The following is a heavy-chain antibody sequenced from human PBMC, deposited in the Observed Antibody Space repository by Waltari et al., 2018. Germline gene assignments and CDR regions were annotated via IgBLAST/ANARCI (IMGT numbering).Heavy chain of an antibody. D-gene: IGHD3-10*01. CDR2: INHSGST. Sequence: QVQLQQWGAGLLKPSETLSLTCAVYGGSFSGYYWSWIRQPPGKGLEWIGEINHSGSTNYNPSLKSRVTISVDTSKNQFSLKLSSVTAADTAVYYCARMKGSGYYYYGMDVWGQGTTVTVSS. CDR3: ARMKGSGYYYYGMDV. J-gene: IGHJ6*02. CDR1: GGSFSGYY. V-gene: IGHV4-34*01.